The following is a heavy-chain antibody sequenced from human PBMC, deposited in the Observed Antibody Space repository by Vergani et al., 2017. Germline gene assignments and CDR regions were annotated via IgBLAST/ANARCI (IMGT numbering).Heavy chain of an antibody. CDR2: IGTAGDT. CDR3: ARAVSTTVGNPPGY. CDR1: GFTFSSYD. Sequence: EVHLLESGGDLVQPGGSLRLSCAASGFTFSSYDMHWVRQATGKGLEWVSAIGTAGDTYYPGSVKGRFTISRENAKNSLYLQMNSLRAGDTAIYYCARAVSTTVGNPPGYWGQGTLVTVSS. V-gene: IGHV3-13*01. D-gene: IGHD4-23*01. J-gene: IGHJ4*02.